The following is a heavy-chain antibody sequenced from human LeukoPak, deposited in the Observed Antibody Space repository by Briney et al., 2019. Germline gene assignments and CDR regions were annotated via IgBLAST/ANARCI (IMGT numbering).Heavy chain of an antibody. CDR3: ARRKLARFGASSYYFDY. CDR1: GGSLSSPNHY. Sequence: PSETLSLTCSVSGGSLSSPNHYWSWIRQPPGKRLEWIGYITYSGSTNYNPSLTSRVTMSVDTSKNQFSLKLNSVTAADTAVYYCARRKLARFGASSYYFDYWGQGTLVTVSS. J-gene: IGHJ4*02. CDR2: ITYSGST. V-gene: IGHV4-61*01. D-gene: IGHD3-10*01.